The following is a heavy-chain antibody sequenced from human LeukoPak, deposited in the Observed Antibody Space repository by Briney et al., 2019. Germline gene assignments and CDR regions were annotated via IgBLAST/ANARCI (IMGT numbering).Heavy chain of an antibody. D-gene: IGHD6-13*01. V-gene: IGHV4-38-2*02. Sequence: SETLSLTCTVFGYSISSGYYWGWIRQPPGKGLEWIGSIFHSGNTYYNPSLKSRVTISVDTSKNQFSLKLSSVTATDTAVYYCARDGTDYSSSWDGLFGYWGQGTLVTVSS. CDR3: ARDGTDYSSSWDGLFGY. CDR1: GYSISSGYY. CDR2: IFHSGNT. J-gene: IGHJ4*02.